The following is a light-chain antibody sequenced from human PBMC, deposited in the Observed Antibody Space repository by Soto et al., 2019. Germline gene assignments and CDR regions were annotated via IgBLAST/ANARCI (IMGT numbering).Light chain of an antibody. CDR3: QQSYATPYT. CDR1: ETISNF. V-gene: IGKV1-39*01. Sequence: DFQMTQSPSSLSASVGDRVTITCRASETISNFLNWYQCKPGKAPRLLVHGTSGLQGGVPSRFSGSGSDTDFTLTITSLQPEDFATYYCQQSYATPYTFGQGTKLDLK. CDR2: GTS. J-gene: IGKJ2*01.